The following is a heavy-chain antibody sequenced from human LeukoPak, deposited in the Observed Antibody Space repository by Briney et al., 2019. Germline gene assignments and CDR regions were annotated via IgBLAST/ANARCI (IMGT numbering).Heavy chain of an antibody. CDR2: ISAYNGNT. CDR1: GYTFTSYG. Sequence: ASVKVSCKASGYTFTSYGISWVRQAPGQRLEWMGWISAYNGNTNYAQKLQGRVTMTTDTSTSTAYMELRSLRSDDTAVYYCARVRSTSIYYYGMDVWGQGTTVTVSS. J-gene: IGHJ6*02. D-gene: IGHD2-2*01. V-gene: IGHV1-18*01. CDR3: ARVRSTSIYYYGMDV.